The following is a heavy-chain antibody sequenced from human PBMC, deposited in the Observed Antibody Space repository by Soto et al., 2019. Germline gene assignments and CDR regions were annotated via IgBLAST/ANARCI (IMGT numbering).Heavy chain of an antibody. CDR1: CDSISIYY. V-gene: IGHV4-4*07. D-gene: IGHD1-26*01. CDR3: ARDSQKVGTTRLYFGL. J-gene: IGHJ2*01. CDR2: IYSSGST. Sequence: LSLTCTVSCDSISIYYLIWIRQPAGKGLEWIGRIYSSGSTNYNPSLKSRVSMSVDTSKNQFSLKLSSVTAADTAVYYCARDSQKVGTTRLYFGLWGRGTLVTVSS.